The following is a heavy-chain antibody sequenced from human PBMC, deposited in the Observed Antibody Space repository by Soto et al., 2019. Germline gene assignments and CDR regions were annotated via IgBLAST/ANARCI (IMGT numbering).Heavy chain of an antibody. CDR3: ARVRTQGGYGDYEFDY. CDR1: GGSISSGGYY. V-gene: IGHV4-31*03. Sequence: QVQLQESGPGLVKPSQTLSLTCTVSGGSISSGGYYWSWIRQHPGKGLEWIGYSYYSGSTYYNPSLKSRVTISVDTSKNQFSLKLSSVTAADTAVYYCARVRTQGGYGDYEFDYWGQGTLVTVSS. D-gene: IGHD4-17*01. CDR2: SYYSGST. J-gene: IGHJ4*02.